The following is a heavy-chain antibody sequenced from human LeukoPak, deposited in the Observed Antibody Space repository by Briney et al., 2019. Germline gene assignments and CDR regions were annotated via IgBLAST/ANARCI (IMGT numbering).Heavy chain of an antibody. V-gene: IGHV4-34*01. Sequence: SETLSLTCAVYGGSFSGYYWRWIRQPPGKGLEWIGEINHSGSTNYNPSLKSRVTISVDTSKNQFSLKLSSVTAADTAVYYCARGRSDCSGGSCYSKGDYWGQGTLVTVSS. CDR1: GGSFSGYY. CDR3: ARGRSDCSGGSCYSKGDY. CDR2: INHSGST. D-gene: IGHD2-15*01. J-gene: IGHJ4*02.